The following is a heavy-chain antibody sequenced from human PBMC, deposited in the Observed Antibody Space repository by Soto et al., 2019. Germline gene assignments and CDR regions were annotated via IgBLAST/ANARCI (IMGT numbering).Heavy chain of an antibody. Sequence: GPLRLSCSASGFTFSNYDMHWVLQAPGEGLEWVSGIGAASDTYYPVSVQGRFTVSRDNAKKSLYLQMNSLRAGDTAVYYCARGVLGPGDYYYGMDVWGQGTTVTVSS. D-gene: IGHD7-27*01. CDR2: IGAASDT. CDR1: GFTFSNYD. CDR3: ARGVLGPGDYYYGMDV. J-gene: IGHJ6*02. V-gene: IGHV3-13*01.